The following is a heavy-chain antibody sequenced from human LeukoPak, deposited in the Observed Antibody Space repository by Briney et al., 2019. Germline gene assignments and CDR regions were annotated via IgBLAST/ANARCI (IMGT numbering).Heavy chain of an antibody. Sequence: ASVKVSCKASGYTFNRYGISWVRQAPGRGLEWMGWISAYNGNTKNAQNLQGRVTMATDTSTSTVYLELRSLRSDDTAVYYCARGHSTSWPEYFQHWGQGTLVTVSS. CDR1: GYTFNRYG. CDR3: ARGHSTSWPEYFQH. J-gene: IGHJ1*01. D-gene: IGHD6-13*01. CDR2: ISAYNGNT. V-gene: IGHV1-18*01.